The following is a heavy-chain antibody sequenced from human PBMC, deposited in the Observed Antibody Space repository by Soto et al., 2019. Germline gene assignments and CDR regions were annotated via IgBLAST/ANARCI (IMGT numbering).Heavy chain of an antibody. D-gene: IGHD3-16*01. CDR1: GFTFSNAW. Sequence: GGLRLSCAASGFTFSNAWINWVRLAPGKGLEWVGRVKSKNDGGTTDFAAPVKGRFAISRDDSKNMVYLEMNSLQTEDTAIYYCTTDSYNTTIIESFAYWSHGTLPTVS. CDR3: TTDSYNTTIIESFAY. CDR2: VKSKNDGGTT. J-gene: IGHJ4*01. V-gene: IGHV3-15*07.